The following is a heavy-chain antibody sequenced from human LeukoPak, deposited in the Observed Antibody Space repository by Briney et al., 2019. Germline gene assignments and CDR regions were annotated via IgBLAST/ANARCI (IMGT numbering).Heavy chain of an antibody. Sequence: GGSLRLSCAASGFTFSSYSTNWVRQAPGKGLEWVSSISSSSTYIYYADSVKGRFTISRDNAKNSLYLQMNSLRAEDTAVYYCARDGGSSWYFDYWGQGTLATVSS. V-gene: IGHV3-21*01. CDR3: ARDGGSSWYFDY. J-gene: IGHJ4*02. D-gene: IGHD6-13*01. CDR1: GFTFSSYS. CDR2: ISSSSTYI.